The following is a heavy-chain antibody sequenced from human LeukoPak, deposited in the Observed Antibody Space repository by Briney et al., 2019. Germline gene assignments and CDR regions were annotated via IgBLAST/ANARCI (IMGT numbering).Heavy chain of an antibody. Sequence: PGGSLGLSCAASGFTFSSYSMNWVRQAPGKGLEWVSSISSSSSYIYYADSVKGRFTISRDNAKNSLYLQMNSLRAEDTAVYYCAPDPPRAYYYDSSGYELIDYWGQGTLVTVSS. J-gene: IGHJ4*02. CDR2: ISSSSSYI. V-gene: IGHV3-21*01. D-gene: IGHD3-22*01. CDR3: APDPPRAYYYDSSGYELIDY. CDR1: GFTFSSYS.